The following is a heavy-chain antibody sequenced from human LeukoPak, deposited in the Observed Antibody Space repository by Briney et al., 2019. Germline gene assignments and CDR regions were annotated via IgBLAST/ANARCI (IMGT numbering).Heavy chain of an antibody. CDR2: MYPNSGNT. D-gene: IGHD2-2*01. CDR1: GYTFTSYD. J-gene: IGHJ6*03. Sequence: ASVKVSXKASGYTFTSYDIKWVRQATGQGLEWMGWMYPNSGNTGYAQKFQGRVTMTRNTSISTAYMELSSLRSEDTAVYYCAREIGCSSTSCYGGYYYYMDVWGKGTTVTVSS. CDR3: AREIGCSSTSCYGGYYYYMDV. V-gene: IGHV1-8*01.